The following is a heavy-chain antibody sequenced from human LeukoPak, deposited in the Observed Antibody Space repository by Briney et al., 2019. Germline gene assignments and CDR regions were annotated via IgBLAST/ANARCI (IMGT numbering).Heavy chain of an antibody. CDR1: GYTLTSYA. CDR3: ARRVGRAVEAGAFDI. J-gene: IGHJ3*02. Sequence: ASVKVSCTASGYTLTSYAMHWVRQAPGQRLEWMGWINAGNGNTKYSQKFQGRVTITRDTSASTAGMELSSLRSEDTAVYYCARRVGRAVEAGAFDIWGQGTMVTVSS. D-gene: IGHD6-13*01. V-gene: IGHV1-3*01. CDR2: INAGNGNT.